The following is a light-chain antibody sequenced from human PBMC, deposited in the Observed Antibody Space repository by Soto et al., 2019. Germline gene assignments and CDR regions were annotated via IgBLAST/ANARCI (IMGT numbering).Light chain of an antibody. CDR3: CSYAGSYTLV. Sequence: QSALTQPASVSGSPGQSITISCTGTSSDVGSYNLVSWYQQHPGKAPKLMIYEGSKRPSGVSNRFSGSKSGNTASLTISGLQAEDGADYYCCSYAGSYTLVFGTGTKVTVL. CDR2: EGS. V-gene: IGLV2-14*02. CDR1: SSDVGSYNL. J-gene: IGLJ1*01.